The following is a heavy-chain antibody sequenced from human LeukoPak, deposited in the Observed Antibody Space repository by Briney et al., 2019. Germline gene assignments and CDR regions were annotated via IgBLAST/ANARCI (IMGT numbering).Heavy chain of an antibody. D-gene: IGHD5-24*01. CDR2: IIPIFGTA. V-gene: IGHV1-69*05. CDR3: ARDSEMAQGIDP. CDR1: GGTFSSYA. Sequence: SVKVSCKASGGTFSSYAISWVRQAPGQGLEWMGGIIPIFGTANYAQKFQGRVTITTDESTSTAYMELSSLRSEDTAVYYCARDSEMAQGIDPWGQGTLVTVSS. J-gene: IGHJ5*02.